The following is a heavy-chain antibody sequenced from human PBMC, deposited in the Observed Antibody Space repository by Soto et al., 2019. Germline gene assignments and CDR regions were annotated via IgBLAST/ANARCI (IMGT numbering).Heavy chain of an antibody. CDR1: GFMFSNHG. D-gene: IGHD1-1*01. V-gene: IGHV3-33*01. J-gene: IGHJ4*02. CDR2: IWSDGNNR. CDR3: VSRDNWNDDPSDY. Sequence: QVQLVESGGGVVQPGRSLRLSCAASGFMFSNHGMHWVRQAPGKGLEWVAVIWSDGNNRYYADSVKGRFTISRDNSKNTLYLQMHSLRAEDTALIYCVSRDNWNDDPSDYWGQGTLDTVSS.